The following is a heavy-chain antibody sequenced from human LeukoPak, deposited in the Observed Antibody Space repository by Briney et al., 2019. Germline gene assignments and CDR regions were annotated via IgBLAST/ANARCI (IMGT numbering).Heavy chain of an antibody. D-gene: IGHD3-22*01. V-gene: IGHV4-4*07. J-gene: IGHJ4*02. CDR2: IYTSGST. CDR3: ARDTYYYDSIGYYRFDY. Sequence: SETLSLTCTVSGGSISSYYWSWLRQPAGKGLEWIGRIYTSGSTNYNPSLKSRVTMSVDTSKNQFSLKLSSVTAADTAVYYCARDTYYYDSIGYYRFDYWGQGTLVTVSS. CDR1: GGSISSYY.